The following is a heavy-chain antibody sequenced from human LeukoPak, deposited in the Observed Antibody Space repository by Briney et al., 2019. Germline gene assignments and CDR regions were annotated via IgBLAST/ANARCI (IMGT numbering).Heavy chain of an antibody. Sequence: SETLSLTCTVSGGSISSSSYYWGWIRQPPGKGLEWIGSIYYSGSTYYNPSLKSRVTISVDTSKNQFSLKLSPVTAADTAVYYCARLQYYYGSGSYFDYWGQGTLVTVSS. V-gene: IGHV4-39*01. CDR1: GGSISSSSYY. CDR3: ARLQYYYGSGSYFDY. D-gene: IGHD3-10*01. CDR2: IYYSGST. J-gene: IGHJ4*02.